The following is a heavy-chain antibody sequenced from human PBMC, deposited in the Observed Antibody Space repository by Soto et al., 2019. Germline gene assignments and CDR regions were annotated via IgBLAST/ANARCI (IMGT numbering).Heavy chain of an antibody. D-gene: IGHD3-3*01. CDR1: GFTFNSYA. J-gene: IGHJ4*02. CDR3: ARVSRALRILTPDFDY. Sequence: QVHLVESGGGVVQPGTSLRLSCAASGFTFNSYAIHWVRQAPGKGLEWVAVISHDGSDKYYGDSVKSRFTISRDNSKNTLYMQMNSLRAEDTALYYCARVSRALRILTPDFDYWGQGTLVTVSS. V-gene: IGHV3-30-3*01. CDR2: ISHDGSDK.